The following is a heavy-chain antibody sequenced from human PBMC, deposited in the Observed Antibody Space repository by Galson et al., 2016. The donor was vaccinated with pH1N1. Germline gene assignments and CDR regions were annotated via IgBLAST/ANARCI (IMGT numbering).Heavy chain of an antibody. D-gene: IGHD5-24*01. V-gene: IGHV3-48*03. Sequence: SLRLSCAASGFSFRTYEMHWVRQAPGKGLEWVSYIIGSVSITNYADPVRGRFTISRDKAKNSLFLQMDSLRAEDTAIYYCGRETRDDYNYGNFDFWGQGTLVTVSS. CDR1: GFSFRTYE. CDR2: IIGSVSIT. CDR3: GRETRDDYNYGNFDF. J-gene: IGHJ4*02.